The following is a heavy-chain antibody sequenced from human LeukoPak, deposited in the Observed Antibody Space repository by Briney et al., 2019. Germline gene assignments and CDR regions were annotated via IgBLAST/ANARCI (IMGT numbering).Heavy chain of an antibody. D-gene: IGHD3-10*01. CDR3: ARDPYYYGSGDY. CDR2: IYYSGST. Sequence: PSETLFLTCTVSGGSISSYYWSWIRQPPGKGLEWIGYIYYSGSTNYNPSLKSRVTISVDTSKNQFSLKLSSVTAADTAVYYCARDPYYYGSGDYWGQGTLVTVSS. CDR1: GGSISSYY. V-gene: IGHV4-59*01. J-gene: IGHJ4*02.